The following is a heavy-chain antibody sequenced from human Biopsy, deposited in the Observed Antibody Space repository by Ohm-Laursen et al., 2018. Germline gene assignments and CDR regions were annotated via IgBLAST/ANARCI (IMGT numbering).Heavy chain of an antibody. Sequence: SLRLSCAASGFTFTHAWMSWVRQAPGKGLEWVADIYRDGYERYYVDSVKGRFTTSRDNAKRSLYLQMDSLRGADTAVYFCARAIGSSYGYLKGFDLWGRGTLVTVSS. D-gene: IGHD5-18*01. CDR2: IYRDGYER. CDR3: ARAIGSSYGYLKGFDL. J-gene: IGHJ2*01. V-gene: IGHV3-7*01. CDR1: GFTFTHAW.